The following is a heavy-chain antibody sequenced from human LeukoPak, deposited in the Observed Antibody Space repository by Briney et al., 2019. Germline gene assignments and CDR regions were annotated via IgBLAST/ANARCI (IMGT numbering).Heavy chain of an antibody. J-gene: IGHJ4*02. Sequence: GGSLTLSCAASGFTFSRYWMHWVRQAPGKGLVWVSRISGDGSSTNYADSVKGRFTISRDNAKNTLYLEMNSLRAEDTAVYYCARRLAVSGVFDYWGRGTLVTVSS. CDR3: ARRLAVSGVFDY. CDR2: ISGDGSST. D-gene: IGHD6-19*01. CDR1: GFTFSRYW. V-gene: IGHV3-74*01.